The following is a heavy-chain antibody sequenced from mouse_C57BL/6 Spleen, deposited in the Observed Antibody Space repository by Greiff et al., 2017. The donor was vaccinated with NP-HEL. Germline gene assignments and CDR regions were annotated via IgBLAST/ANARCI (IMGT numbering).Heavy chain of an antibody. CDR2: IDPEDGDT. CDR3: TTPYYYGSSYGYFDV. J-gene: IGHJ1*03. V-gene: IGHV14-1*01. Sequence: VQLKQSGAELVRPGASVKLSCTASGFNIKDYYMHWVKQRPEQGLEWIGRIDPEDGDTEYAPKFQGKATMTADTSSNTAYLQLSSLTSEDTADYYCTTPYYYGSSYGYFDVWGTGTTVTVSS. CDR1: GFNIKDYY. D-gene: IGHD1-1*01.